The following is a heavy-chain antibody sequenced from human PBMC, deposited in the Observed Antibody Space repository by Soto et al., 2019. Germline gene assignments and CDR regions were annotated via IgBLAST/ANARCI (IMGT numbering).Heavy chain of an antibody. CDR2: IYPGDSDP. D-gene: IGHD6-13*01. CDR1: GYTFTTYW. Sequence: PGESLKISCKASGYTFTTYWIAWVRQMPGKGLEWMGTIYPGDSDPRYSPSFQGQVTISADKSISSAYLQWSSLKATDTAMYYCARRHIAATGIDPWFDPWGQGTLVTVSS. V-gene: IGHV5-51*01. J-gene: IGHJ5*02. CDR3: ARRHIAATGIDPWFDP.